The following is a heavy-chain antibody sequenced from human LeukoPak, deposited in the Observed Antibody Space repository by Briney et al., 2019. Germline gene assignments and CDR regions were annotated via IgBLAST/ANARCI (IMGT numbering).Heavy chain of an antibody. V-gene: IGHV3-20*04. Sequence: GGSLRLSCAASGFTFDDYGMSWVRHAPGKGLEWVSGINWNGGSTGYADSVKGRFTISRDNAKNSLYLQMNSLRAEDTALYYCARSRGYCSGGSCYDLDYWGQGTLVTVSS. CDR2: INWNGGST. CDR3: ARSRGYCSGGSCYDLDY. CDR1: GFTFDDYG. D-gene: IGHD2-15*01. J-gene: IGHJ4*02.